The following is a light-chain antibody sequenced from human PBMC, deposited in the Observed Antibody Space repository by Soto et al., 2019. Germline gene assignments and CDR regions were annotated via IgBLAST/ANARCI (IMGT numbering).Light chain of an antibody. CDR3: QQYANWPRT. Sequence: EIVMTQSPVTLSASPGERATLSCRARKDSSRGLAWYQQKPGQAPRLLIHDASNRAAGIPARFSGSGSGTDFTLTISSLQPEDFAVYYCQQYANWPRTFGQGTKVDIK. V-gene: IGKV3-15*01. CDR1: KDSSRG. CDR2: DAS. J-gene: IGKJ1*01.